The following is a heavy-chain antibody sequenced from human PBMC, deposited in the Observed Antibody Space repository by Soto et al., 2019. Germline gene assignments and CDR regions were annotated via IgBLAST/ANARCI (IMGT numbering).Heavy chain of an antibody. CDR2: ISSSSSYT. CDR1: GFTFSDYY. D-gene: IGHD5-12*01. V-gene: IGHV3-11*05. Sequence: QVQLVESGGGLVKPGGSLRLSCAASGFTFSDYYMSWIRQAPGKGLEWVSYISSSSSYTNYADSVMGRFTISRDNAKNSLYLQMNSLKAEDTAVYYCARDHNRYGGYDYVDYRGQGTLVTVSS. J-gene: IGHJ4*02. CDR3: ARDHNRYGGYDYVDY.